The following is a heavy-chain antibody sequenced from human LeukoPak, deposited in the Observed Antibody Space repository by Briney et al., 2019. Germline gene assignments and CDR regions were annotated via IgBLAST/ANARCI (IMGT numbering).Heavy chain of an antibody. CDR3: ARGPRTDYDFWRGPYDYYYYMDV. J-gene: IGHJ6*03. CDR2: IYHSGST. V-gene: IGHV4-38-2*01. D-gene: IGHD3-3*01. Sequence: SETLSLTCAVSGYSISSGYYWGWIRQPPGKGLEWIGSIYHSGSTYYNPSLKSRVTISVDTSKNQFSLKLSSVTAADTAVYYCARGPRTDYDFWRGPYDYYYYMDVWGKGTTVTVSS. CDR1: GYSISSGYY.